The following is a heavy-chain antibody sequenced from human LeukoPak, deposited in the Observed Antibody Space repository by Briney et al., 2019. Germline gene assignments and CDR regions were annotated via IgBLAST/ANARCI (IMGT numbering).Heavy chain of an antibody. CDR3: ARVMSEGYFDY. CDR1: GGTFSSYA. V-gene: IGHV1-69*13. J-gene: IGHJ4*02. D-gene: IGHD2-8*01. CDR2: IIPIFGTA. Sequence: ASVKVSCKASGGTFSSYAISWVRRAPGQGLEWVGGIIPIFGTANYAQKFQGRVTITADESTSTAYMELSSLRSEDTAVYYCARVMSEGYFDYWGQGTLVTVSS.